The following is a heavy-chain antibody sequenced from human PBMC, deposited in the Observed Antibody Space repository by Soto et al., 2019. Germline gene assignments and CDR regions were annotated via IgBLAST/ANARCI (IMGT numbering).Heavy chain of an antibody. J-gene: IGHJ5*02. CDR3: TRDLNHDCGP. Sequence: EVHLVESGGALVQPGGSLRLSCAASGFTFSDYWMTWVRQTPGKGLEGVANMNPDGSEQYYLDSVKGRFTISRDNAKNSLYLQMNNLRGADTAVYYCTRDLNHDCGPWGQGTQVIVSS. CDR2: MNPDGSEQ. D-gene: IGHD2-21*01. V-gene: IGHV3-7*04. CDR1: GFTFSDYW.